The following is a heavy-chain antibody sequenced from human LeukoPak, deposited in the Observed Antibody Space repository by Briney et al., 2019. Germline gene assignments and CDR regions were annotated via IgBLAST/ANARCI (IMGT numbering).Heavy chain of an antibody. CDR3: ARAGIPGYCTNVTCSNWLDP. CDR2: IIPMFGTP. D-gene: IGHD2-8*01. Sequence: ASVKVSCKASGDTFTTYAIIWVRQAPGQGLEWMGGIIPMFGTPNYAQRLQGRVTITADKSTKTAYMELSSLRSEDTAVYYCARAGIPGYCTNVTCSNWLDPWGQGTLVTVSS. J-gene: IGHJ5*02. CDR1: GDTFTTYA. V-gene: IGHV1-69*06.